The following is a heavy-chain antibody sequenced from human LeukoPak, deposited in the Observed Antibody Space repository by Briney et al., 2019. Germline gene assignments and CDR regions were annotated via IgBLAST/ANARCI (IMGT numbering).Heavy chain of an antibody. V-gene: IGHV3-30-3*01. CDR3: ARVLRFLEWLPGY. J-gene: IGHJ4*02. D-gene: IGHD3-3*01. Sequence: AGGSLRLSCAASGFTFSSYAMHWVRQAPGKGLEWVAVISYDGSNKYYADSVKGRFTISRDNSKNTLYLQMNSLRAEDTAVYYCARVLRFLEWLPGYWGQGTLVTVSS. CDR1: GFTFSSYA. CDR2: ISYDGSNK.